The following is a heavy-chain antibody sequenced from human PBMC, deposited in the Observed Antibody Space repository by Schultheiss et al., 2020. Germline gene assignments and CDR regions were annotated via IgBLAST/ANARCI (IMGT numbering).Heavy chain of an antibody. J-gene: IGHJ4*02. CDR2: IWYDGSNK. D-gene: IGHD3-10*01. V-gene: IGHV3-33*08. Sequence: GGSLRLSCAASGFTFSSYSMNWVRQAPGKGLEWVAVIWYDGSNKYYADSVKGRFTISRGNSKNTLYLQMNSLRAEDTAVYYCASGLGRFGELLVDYWGKGTLVTVSS. CDR1: GFTFSSYS. CDR3: ASGLGRFGELLVDY.